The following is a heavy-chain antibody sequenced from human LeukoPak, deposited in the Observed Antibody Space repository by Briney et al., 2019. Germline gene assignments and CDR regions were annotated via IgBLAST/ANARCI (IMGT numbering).Heavy chain of an antibody. J-gene: IGHJ4*02. CDR1: GFTVSSNY. CDR2: IYSGGST. D-gene: IGHD6-19*01. Sequence: PGGSLRLSCAASGFTVSSNYMTWVRQAPGKGLEWVSVIYSGGSTYYADSVKGRFTISRDNSKNTLYLQMNSLRAEDTAVYYCARQGRYSSGWYHFDYWGQGTLVTVSS. V-gene: IGHV3-53*01. CDR3: ARQGRYSSGWYHFDY.